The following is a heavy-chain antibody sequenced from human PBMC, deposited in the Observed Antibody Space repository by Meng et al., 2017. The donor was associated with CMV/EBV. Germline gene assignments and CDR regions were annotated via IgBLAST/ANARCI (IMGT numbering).Heavy chain of an antibody. CDR3: ARGVYYDFWSGYYYYYGMDV. CDR1: GGSISSGDYY. CDR2: IYYSGST. D-gene: IGHD3-3*01. Sequence: SETLSLTCTVSGGSISSGDYYWSWIRQPPGKGLEWIGYIYYSGSTYYNPSLKSRVTISVETSKNQFSLKLSSVTAADTAVYYCARGVYYDFWSGYYYYYGMDVWGQGTTVTVSS. J-gene: IGHJ6*02. V-gene: IGHV4-30-4*08.